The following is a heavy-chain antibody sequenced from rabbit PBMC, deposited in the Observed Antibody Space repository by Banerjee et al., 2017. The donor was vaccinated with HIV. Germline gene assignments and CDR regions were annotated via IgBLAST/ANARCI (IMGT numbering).Heavy chain of an antibody. CDR1: GFSFSNKYV. CDR2: INTISGDT. D-gene: IGHD1-1*01. CDR3: ARGGVASTGYTYAFDP. V-gene: IGHV1S45*01. Sequence: QQQLEESGGGLVKPGGSLTLTCTASGFSFSNKYVMCWVRQAPGKGLEWIACINTISGDTVYASWAKGRFTISKTSSTTVPLQMTSLTAADTATYFCARGGVASTGYTYAFDPWGPGTLVTV. J-gene: IGHJ2*01.